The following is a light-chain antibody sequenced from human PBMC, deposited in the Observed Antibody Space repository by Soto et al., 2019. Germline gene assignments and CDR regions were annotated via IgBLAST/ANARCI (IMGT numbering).Light chain of an antibody. J-gene: IGKJ1*01. Sequence: DIVLMQSPGTLSLSPGERATLSCRASQSVSSNLAWYQQKPGQAPRLLIYGASSRATGIPDRFSGSGSGTDFPLTTSRLEPEDVAVYYCQQYGSARTFGQGTKVDNK. CDR3: QQYGSART. V-gene: IGKV3-20*01. CDR2: GAS. CDR1: QSVSSN.